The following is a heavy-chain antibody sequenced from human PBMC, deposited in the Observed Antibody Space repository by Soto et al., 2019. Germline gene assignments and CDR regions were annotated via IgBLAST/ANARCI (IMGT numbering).Heavy chain of an antibody. J-gene: IGHJ4*02. CDR2: IYHSGST. CDR3: ARGPMRYYVDY. V-gene: IGHV4-38-2*01. Sequence: PSETLSLTCAVSGYSISSGYYWGWIRQPPGKGLEWIGSIYHSGSTYYNPSLKSRVTISVDTSKNQFSLKLSSVTAADTAVYYCARGPMRYYVDYWGQGTLVTVSS. CDR1: GYSISSGYY.